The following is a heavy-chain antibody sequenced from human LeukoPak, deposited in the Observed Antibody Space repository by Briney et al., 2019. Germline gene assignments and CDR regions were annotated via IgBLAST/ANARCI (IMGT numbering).Heavy chain of an antibody. V-gene: IGHV4-59*12. CDR3: ASGITMVRGVIRPYYYYYMDV. J-gene: IGHJ6*03. D-gene: IGHD3-10*01. CDR2: IYYSGST. Sequence: SETLSLTCAVYGGSFSGYYWSWIRQPPGKGLEWIGYIYYSGSTNYNPSLKSRVTISVDTSKNQSSLKLSSVTAADTAVYYCASGITMVRGVIRPYYYYYMDVWGKGTTVTISS. CDR1: GGSFSGYY.